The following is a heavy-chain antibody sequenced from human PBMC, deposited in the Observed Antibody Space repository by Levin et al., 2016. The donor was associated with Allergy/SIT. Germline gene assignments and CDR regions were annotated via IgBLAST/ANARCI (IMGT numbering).Heavy chain of an antibody. Sequence: WIRQPPGKGLEWIGSIYYSGSTYYNPSLKSRVTISVDTSKNQFSLKLSSVTAADTAVYYCASFRETFMVRGVIPYYYYYGMDVWGQGTTVTVSS. CDR3: ASFRETFMVRGVIPYYYYYGMDV. D-gene: IGHD3-10*01. CDR2: IYYSGST. J-gene: IGHJ6*02. V-gene: IGHV4-39*01.